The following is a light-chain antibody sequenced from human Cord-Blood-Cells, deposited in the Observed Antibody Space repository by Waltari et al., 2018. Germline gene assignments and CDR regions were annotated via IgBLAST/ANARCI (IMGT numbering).Light chain of an antibody. CDR3: NARDSSGNQLV. V-gene: IGLV3-19*01. J-gene: IGLJ2*01. Sequence: SSELTQDPAVSVALGQTVRITCQGDIRRSYYACWSHPTPGQAPVLVIYGKHNRPSGIPDRFSGSRAGNTASWTIAGAQGEEEGDYYCNARDSSGNQLVFGGGTKLTV. CDR2: GKH. CDR1: IRRSYY.